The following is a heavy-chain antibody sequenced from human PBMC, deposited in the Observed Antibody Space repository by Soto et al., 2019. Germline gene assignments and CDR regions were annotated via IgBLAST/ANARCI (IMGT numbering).Heavy chain of an antibody. CDR3: ARGLPTTVTILQS. V-gene: IGHV1-3*01. CDR2: INVGNGNT. J-gene: IGHJ5*02. CDR1: GFPFAGNT. Sequence: QVQLVQSGAEVKKPGASVKVSCKASGFPFAGNTVLWVRQAPGQGLEWMGWINVGNGNTKLSQKFQGRFTLARDTSESTAYMELSSLRSEDTAVYYCARGLPTTVTILQSWGQGTLVTVAS. D-gene: IGHD4-17*01.